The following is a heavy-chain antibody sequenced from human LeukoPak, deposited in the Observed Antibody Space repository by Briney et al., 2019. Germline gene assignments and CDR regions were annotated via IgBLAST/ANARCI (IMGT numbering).Heavy chain of an antibody. Sequence: SETLSLTCTVSGGSISSDNYYWSWIRQPAGKGLGWIGRIYTSGSTNYHPSLKSRVTISLDTSKNQFSLKLNSVTAADTAVYYCARDRIHSSSWYDWGQGTLVTVSS. J-gene: IGHJ4*02. CDR1: GGSISSDNYY. CDR2: IYTSGST. D-gene: IGHD6-13*01. CDR3: ARDRIHSSSWYD. V-gene: IGHV4-61*02.